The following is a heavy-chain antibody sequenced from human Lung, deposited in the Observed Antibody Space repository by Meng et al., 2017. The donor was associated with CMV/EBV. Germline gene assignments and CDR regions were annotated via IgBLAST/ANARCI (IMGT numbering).Heavy chain of an antibody. CDR1: GYNIMELS. CDR2: FDPEDGET. V-gene: IGHV1-24*01. J-gene: IGHJ4*02. CDR3: VTDDLCSGGDCAVGY. D-gene: IGHD2-21*02. Sequence: ASVKVSCKVSGYNIMELSMQWVRQAPGKGLEWMGGFDPEDGETIFAQKFQGRVRLTEDTSTNTAYMELRSLTSADTAVYYCVTDDLCSGGDCAVGYWGQGVLVXVSS.